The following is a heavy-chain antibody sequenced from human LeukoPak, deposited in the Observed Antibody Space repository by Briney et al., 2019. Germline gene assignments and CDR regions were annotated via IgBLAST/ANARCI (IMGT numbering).Heavy chain of an antibody. V-gene: IGHV1-18*01. D-gene: IGHD6-13*01. Sequence: ASVKVSCKASGYTFTSYGITWVRQAPGKGLEWMGWISPFNGNTNYAQKLQGRVTMTTDTSTSTAYMELRSLRSDDTAVYYCARGEYSSSWHDAFDIWGQGTMVTVSS. J-gene: IGHJ3*02. CDR1: GYTFTSYG. CDR3: ARGEYSSSWHDAFDI. CDR2: ISPFNGNT.